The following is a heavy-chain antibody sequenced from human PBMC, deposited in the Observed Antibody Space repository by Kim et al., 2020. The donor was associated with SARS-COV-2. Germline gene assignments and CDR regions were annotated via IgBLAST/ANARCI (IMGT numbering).Heavy chain of an antibody. D-gene: IGHD6-19*01. V-gene: IGHV4-39*01. CDR1: GGSISSSSYY. Sequence: SETLSLTCTVSGGSISSSSYYWGWIRQPPGKGLEWIGSIYYSGSTYYNPSLKSRVTISVDTSKNQFSLKLSSVTAADTAVYYCARTDSSGWHGAFDIWGQGTMVTVSS. CDR3: ARTDSSGWHGAFDI. CDR2: IYYSGST. J-gene: IGHJ3*02.